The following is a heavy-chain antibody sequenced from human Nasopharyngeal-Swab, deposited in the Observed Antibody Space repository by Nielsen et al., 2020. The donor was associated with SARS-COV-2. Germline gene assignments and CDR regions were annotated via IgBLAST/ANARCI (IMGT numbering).Heavy chain of an antibody. V-gene: IGHV1-69*13. J-gene: IGHJ3*02. CDR3: ARDGGSYPDDAFDI. CDR2: IIPIFGTA. Sequence: SVKVSCKASGGTFSSYAISWVRQAPGQGLEWMGGIIPIFGTANYAQKFQGRVTITADESTSTAYMELSSLRSEDTAVYYCARDGGSYPDDAFDIWGQGTMVTVSS. D-gene: IGHD1-26*01. CDR1: GGTFSSYA.